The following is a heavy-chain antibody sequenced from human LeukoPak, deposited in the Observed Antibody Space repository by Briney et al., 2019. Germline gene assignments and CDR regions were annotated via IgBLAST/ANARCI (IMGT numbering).Heavy chain of an antibody. CDR3: ARGDLLRYFDWLLPVGAFDI. J-gene: IGHJ3*02. D-gene: IGHD3-9*01. Sequence: ASVKVSCKASGYTFTTYAIHWVRQAPGQRLEWMGWINAGNGNTKYSQEFQGRVTITRDTSASTASMELSSLRSEDMAVYYCARGDLLRYFDWLLPVGAFDIWGQGTMVTVS. V-gene: IGHV1-3*03. CDR1: GYTFTTYA. CDR2: INAGNGNT.